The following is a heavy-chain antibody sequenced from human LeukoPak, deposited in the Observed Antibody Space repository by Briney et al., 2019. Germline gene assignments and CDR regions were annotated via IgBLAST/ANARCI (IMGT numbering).Heavy chain of an antibody. CDR1: GFTFSSYA. CDR3: ARDQGYYGSGTHNWFDP. V-gene: IGHV3-64*01. Sequence: GGSLRLSCAASGFTFSSYAMHWVRQAPGKGLEYVSAISSNGGSTYYANSVKGRFTTSRDNSKNTLYLQMGSLRAEDMTVYYCARDQGYYGSGTHNWFDPWGQGTLVTVSS. J-gene: IGHJ5*02. D-gene: IGHD3-10*01. CDR2: ISSNGGST.